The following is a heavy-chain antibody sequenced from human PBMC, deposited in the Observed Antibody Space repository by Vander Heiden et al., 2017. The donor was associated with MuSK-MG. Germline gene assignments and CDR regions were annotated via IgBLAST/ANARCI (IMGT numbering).Heavy chain of an antibody. J-gene: IGHJ1*01. CDR2: ISVSGGST. V-gene: IGHV3-23*01. Sequence: EVHLLESGGGLVQPGGSLRLSCAASGFTFTNYAMTWVRQAPGRGLEWVSTISVSGGSTYYAASVKGRFTISRDNLDNTLYLQMSSLRAADTAVYYCAKRVGDNSDYWFSPYFQHWVQGTLVTVSS. CDR3: AKRVGDNSDYWFSPYFQH. D-gene: IGHD3-22*01. CDR1: GFTFTNYA.